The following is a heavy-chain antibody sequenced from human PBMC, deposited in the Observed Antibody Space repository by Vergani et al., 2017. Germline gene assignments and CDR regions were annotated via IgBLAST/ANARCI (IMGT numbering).Heavy chain of an antibody. Sequence: QVQLQESGPGLVKPSETLTLTCDVSDSSIMTNPYWGWFRQSPGKGLEWIGCIHHSGDTHYNSSLKSRVSTSIVSSSKFSLSLTSVTAADTAIYYCARHRGSGSFFPSSYFCGMDVWGHGTTVTVSS. CDR2: IHHSGDT. V-gene: IGHV4-38-2*01. D-gene: IGHD3-10*01. CDR3: ARHRGSGSFFPSSYFCGMDV. J-gene: IGHJ6*02. CDR1: DSSIMTNPY.